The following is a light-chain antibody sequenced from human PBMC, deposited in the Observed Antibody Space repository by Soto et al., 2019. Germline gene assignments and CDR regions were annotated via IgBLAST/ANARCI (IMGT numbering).Light chain of an antibody. CDR2: WAS. CDR1: PSLLYNSNNKNY. Sequence: DIVMNQSPDSLAVSLGERATINCKSRPSLLYNSNNKNYLAWFQQKSGQPPKLLIYWASTRESGVPDRFSGSGSGTDFTLTVSSLQAEDVAVYYCQQYYNGPWTFGQGTRVEIK. CDR3: QQYYNGPWT. J-gene: IGKJ1*01. V-gene: IGKV4-1*01.